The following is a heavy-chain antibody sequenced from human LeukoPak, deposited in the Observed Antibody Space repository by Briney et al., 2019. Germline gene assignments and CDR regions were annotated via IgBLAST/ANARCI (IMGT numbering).Heavy chain of an antibody. CDR1: GFTFSSYA. Sequence: GGSLRLSCAASGFTFSSYAMSWVRQAPGKGPEWVSAISGSGGSTYYADSVKGRFTISRDNSKNTLYLQMNSLRAEDTAVYYCAKRGYYDSSGYFDYWGQGTLVTVSS. CDR3: AKRGYYDSSGYFDY. CDR2: ISGSGGST. J-gene: IGHJ4*02. V-gene: IGHV3-23*01. D-gene: IGHD3-22*01.